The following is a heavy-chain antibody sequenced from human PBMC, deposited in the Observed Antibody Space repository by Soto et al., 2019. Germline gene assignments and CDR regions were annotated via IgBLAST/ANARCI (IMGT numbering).Heavy chain of an antibody. Sequence: GGSLRLSCAASGFTFSDYYMSWIRQAPGKGLEWVSYISSSGSTIYYADSVKGRFTISRDNAKNSLYLQMNSPRAEDTAVYYCARGGDEDSYGFRYYYYGMDVWGQGTTVTVSS. D-gene: IGHD5-18*01. J-gene: IGHJ6*02. CDR3: ARGGDEDSYGFRYYYYGMDV. CDR1: GFTFSDYY. CDR2: ISSSGSTI. V-gene: IGHV3-11*01.